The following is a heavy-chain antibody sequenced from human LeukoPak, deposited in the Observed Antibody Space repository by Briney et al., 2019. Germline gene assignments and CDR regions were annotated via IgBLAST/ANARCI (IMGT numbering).Heavy chain of an antibody. CDR3: TRGTGYSVFDY. V-gene: IGHV3-74*01. Sequence: PGGSLRLSCAASGFTFSSFWMNWVRQVPGKGLVWVSRLNSDGITTNYADSVKGRFTISRDNAKNTLYLQMNSLRAEDTAVYYCTRGTGYSVFDYWGQGTLVTVSP. CDR2: LNSDGITT. CDR1: GFTFSSFW. D-gene: IGHD3/OR15-3a*01. J-gene: IGHJ4*02.